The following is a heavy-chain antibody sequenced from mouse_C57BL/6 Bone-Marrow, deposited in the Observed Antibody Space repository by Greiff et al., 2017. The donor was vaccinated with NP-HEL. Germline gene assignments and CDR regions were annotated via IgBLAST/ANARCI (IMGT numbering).Heavy chain of an antibody. Sequence: EVKLMESGGGLVQPGGSLKLSCAASGFTFSDYYMYWVRQTPEKRLEWVAYISNGGGSTYYPDTVKGRFTISRDNAKNTLYLQMSRLKSEDTAMYYCARSETGRFDYWGQGTTLTVAS. J-gene: IGHJ2*01. CDR1: GFTFSDYY. V-gene: IGHV5-12*01. CDR3: ARSETGRFDY. D-gene: IGHD4-1*01. CDR2: ISNGGGST.